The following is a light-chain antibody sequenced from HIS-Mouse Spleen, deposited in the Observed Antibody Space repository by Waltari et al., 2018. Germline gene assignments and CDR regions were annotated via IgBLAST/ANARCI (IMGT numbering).Light chain of an antibody. CDR1: SSDVGSYNL. CDR3: CSYAGSSTFLV. CDR2: RGS. V-gene: IGLV2-23*03. Sequence: QSALTQPASVSGSPGQSITISCTGTSSDVGSYNLVSWYQQHPGKAPKLMVYRGSNRPSGVSNRFFGSKSGNTASLTISGLQAEDEADYYCCSYAGSSTFLVFGGGTKLTVL. J-gene: IGLJ2*01.